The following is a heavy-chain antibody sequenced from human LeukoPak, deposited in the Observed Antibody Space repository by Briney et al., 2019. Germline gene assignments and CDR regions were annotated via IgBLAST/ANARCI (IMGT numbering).Heavy chain of an antibody. CDR3: AKGEAYYYDSSGYHSDY. V-gene: IGHV7-4-1*02. D-gene: IGHD3-22*01. Sequence: GASVKVSYKASGYTFTSYAMNWVRQAPGQGLEWMGWINTNTGNPTYAQGFTGRFVFSLDTSVSTAYLQISSLQAEDTAVDYCAKGEAYYYDSSGYHSDYWGQGTLVTVSS. J-gene: IGHJ4*02. CDR1: GYTFTSYA. CDR2: INTNTGNP.